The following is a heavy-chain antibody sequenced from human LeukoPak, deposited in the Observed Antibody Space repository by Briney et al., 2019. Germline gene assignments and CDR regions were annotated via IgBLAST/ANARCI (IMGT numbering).Heavy chain of an antibody. V-gene: IGHV3-21*01. CDR1: GFTYSSYS. J-gene: IGHJ4*02. CDR2: ISSSSSYI. CDR3: AGSMVRGVVDY. Sequence: GGSLRLSCAASGFTYSSYSMNWVRQAPGKGLEWVSSISSSSSYIYYADSVKGRFTISRDNAKNSLYLQMNSLRAEDTAVYYCAGSMVRGVVDYWGQGTLVTVSS. D-gene: IGHD3-10*01.